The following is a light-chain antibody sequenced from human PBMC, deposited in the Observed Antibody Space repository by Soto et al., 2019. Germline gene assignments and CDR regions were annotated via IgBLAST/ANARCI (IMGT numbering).Light chain of an antibody. V-gene: IGLV2-14*03. CDR1: NSDVGGYNY. J-gene: IGLJ3*02. Sequence: QSALTQPASVSGSPGQSIAISCTGTNSDVGGYNYVSWYQQHPGKAPKLLIYDVSNRPSGVSNRFSGSKFGNMASLTISGLQAEDEADYYCSSYTSISTWVFGGGTKLTVL. CDR2: DVS. CDR3: SSYTSISTWV.